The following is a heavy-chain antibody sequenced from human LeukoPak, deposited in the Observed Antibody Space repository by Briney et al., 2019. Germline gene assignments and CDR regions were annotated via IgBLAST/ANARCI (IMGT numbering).Heavy chain of an antibody. CDR1: GGSISSYY. CDR3: ARESGSSGYYYDLGAFDI. J-gene: IGHJ3*02. V-gene: IGHV4-59*01. CDR2: IYYSGST. Sequence: SETLSLTCTVSGGSISSYYWSWIRQPPGKGLEWIGYIYYSGSTNYNPSLKSRVTISVDTSKNQFSLKLSSVTAADTAVYYCARESGSSGYYYDLGAFDIWGQGTMVTVSS. D-gene: IGHD3-22*01.